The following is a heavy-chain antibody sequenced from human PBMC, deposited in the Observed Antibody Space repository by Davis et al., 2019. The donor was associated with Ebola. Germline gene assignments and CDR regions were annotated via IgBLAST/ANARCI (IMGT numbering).Heavy chain of an antibody. J-gene: IGHJ4*02. D-gene: IGHD6-19*01. CDR3: ARSIKFVEQWLPRRYYFDY. CDR1: GGTFSSYA. Sequence: SVKVSCKASGGTFSSYAISWVRQAPGQGLEWMGGIIPIFGTANYAQKFQSRVTITADESTSTAYMELSSLRSEDTAVYYCARSIKFVEQWLPRRYYFDYWGQGTLVTVSS. CDR2: IIPIFGTA. V-gene: IGHV1-69*13.